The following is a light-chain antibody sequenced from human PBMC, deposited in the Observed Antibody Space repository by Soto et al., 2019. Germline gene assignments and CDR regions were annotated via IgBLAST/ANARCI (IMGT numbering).Light chain of an antibody. CDR1: QDISKY. CDR3: QQYDNLLALT. Sequence: DIQMTQSPSSLSASVGDRVTITCQASQDISKYLNWYQQKPGKAPKLLIYDASNLETGVPSRFSGSGSGTHFTFTISSLQPEDIGTYYCQQYDNLLALTFGGGTKVEIK. CDR2: DAS. J-gene: IGKJ4*01. V-gene: IGKV1-33*01.